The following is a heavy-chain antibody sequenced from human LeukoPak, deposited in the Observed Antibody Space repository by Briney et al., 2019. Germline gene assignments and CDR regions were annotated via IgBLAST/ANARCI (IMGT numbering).Heavy chain of an antibody. CDR2: INPSGGSA. Sequence: GASVEVSCKASGYTFTSYYMHWVRQAPGQGLEWMGIINPSGGSASYAQKFQGRVTMTRDTSTSTVYMELSSLRSEDTAVYYCARNGDYGGYYYYMDVWGKGTTVTISS. D-gene: IGHD4-17*01. V-gene: IGHV1-46*01. CDR3: ARNGDYGGYYYYMDV. CDR1: GYTFTSYY. J-gene: IGHJ6*03.